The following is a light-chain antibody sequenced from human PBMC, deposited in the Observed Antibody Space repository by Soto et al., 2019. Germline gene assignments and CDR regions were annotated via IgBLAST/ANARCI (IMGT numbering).Light chain of an antibody. CDR1: QGIRDA. CDR2: SAS. Sequence: DIQMTQSPSSLAASVGDRVTITCRASQGIRDALWWYQQKPGKVPKRLIYSASSLQNGVPSRFSGSGSETVFTLTISSLQPEDFATYFCLQHSDYPFTFGQGTRLEI. CDR3: LQHSDYPFT. V-gene: IGKV1-17*01. J-gene: IGKJ2*01.